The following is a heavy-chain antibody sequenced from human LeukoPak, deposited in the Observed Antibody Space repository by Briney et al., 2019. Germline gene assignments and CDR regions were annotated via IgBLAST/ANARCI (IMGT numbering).Heavy chain of an antibody. CDR2: IAGGGSST. Sequence: GGSLRLSCAASGFTFSSYWMNWARQAPGKGLEWVSVIAGGGSSTYYADSVKGRFTISRDNSKNTLYLQMNSLRVEDTAVYYCVKDPDPRYCSSTSCSPIWGQGTMVTVSS. D-gene: IGHD2-2*01. CDR1: GFTFSSYW. CDR3: VKDPDPRYCSSTSCSPI. V-gene: IGHV3-23*01. J-gene: IGHJ3*02.